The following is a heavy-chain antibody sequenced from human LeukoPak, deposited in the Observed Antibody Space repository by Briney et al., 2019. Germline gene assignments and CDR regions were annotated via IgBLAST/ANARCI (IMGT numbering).Heavy chain of an antibody. V-gene: IGHV4-34*01. D-gene: IGHD1-1*01. J-gene: IGHJ5*02. CDR1: GGSFSGYY. CDR3: ARPVPSRLGWFDP. Sequence: SETLSLTCAVYGGSFSGYYWSWIRQPPGKGLEWIGEINHSGSTNYNPSLKSRVTISEDTSKNQFSLKLRSVTAADTAVYYCARPVPSRLGWFDPWGQGTLVTVSS. CDR2: INHSGST.